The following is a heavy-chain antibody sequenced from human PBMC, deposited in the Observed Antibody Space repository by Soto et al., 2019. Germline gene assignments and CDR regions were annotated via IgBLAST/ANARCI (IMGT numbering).Heavy chain of an antibody. CDR1: GDSISRSGYY. V-gene: IGHV4-31*03. Sequence: QVQLQESGPGLVKPSQTLSLTCTVSGDSISRSGYYWSWIRQHPGKGLEWIGYIFYSGSTYYNPSLKSRATISVDTSKNQFSLKLNSVTVAATAIYYCARGVRKIESWGQGALVTVSS. D-gene: IGHD3-10*01. CDR3: ARGVRKIES. J-gene: IGHJ5*02. CDR2: IFYSGST.